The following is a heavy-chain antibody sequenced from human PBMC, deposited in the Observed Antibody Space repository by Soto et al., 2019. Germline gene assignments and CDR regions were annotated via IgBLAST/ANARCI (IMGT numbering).Heavy chain of an antibody. Sequence: QVQLRESGPGLVKPSETLSLTCAVSGDSVTGSSYYWTWVRQSPGKGLEWIAYNYYGDFTNYSPSLMSRAAIEVDTSMTQVSLKYTSVTAADTAVYSCAAGQDSANDYGSLAPYHYCGMAVWGQGTTDTVSS. CDR3: AAGQDSANDYGSLAPYHYCGMAV. J-gene: IGHJ6*02. CDR2: NYYGDFT. CDR1: GDSVTGSSYY. D-gene: IGHD3-10*01. V-gene: IGHV4-61*01.